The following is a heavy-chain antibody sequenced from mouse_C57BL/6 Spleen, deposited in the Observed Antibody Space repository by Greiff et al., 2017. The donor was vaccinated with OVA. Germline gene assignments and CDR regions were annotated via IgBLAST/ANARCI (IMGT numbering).Heavy chain of an antibody. J-gene: IGHJ1*03. Sequence: QVQLQQPGAELVRPGTSVKLSCKASGYTFTSYWMHWVKQRPGQGLEWIGVIDPSDSYTNYNQKFKGKATLTVETSSSTAYMQLSSLTSEDSAVYYCARSRDYGSSYDFDVWGTGTTVTVSS. CDR3: ARSRDYGSSYDFDV. CDR1: GYTFTSYW. D-gene: IGHD1-1*01. CDR2: IDPSDSYT. V-gene: IGHV1-59*01.